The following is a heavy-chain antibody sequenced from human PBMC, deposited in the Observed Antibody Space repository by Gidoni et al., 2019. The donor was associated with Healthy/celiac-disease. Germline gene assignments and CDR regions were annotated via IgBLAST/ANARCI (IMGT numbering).Heavy chain of an antibody. CDR3: ARPPMVRGEYYFDY. CDR1: VYSFTSYW. D-gene: IGHD3-10*01. J-gene: IGHJ4*02. V-gene: IGHV5-51*01. Sequence: EVQLFQSGAEVKKPGESLNISCNGSVYSFTSYWIGWVRQMPGKGLEWMGIIYPGYSDTRYSPSFQGQVTISVDKYISTAYLQWSSLKASDTAMYYCARPPMVRGEYYFDYWGQGTLVTVSS. CDR2: IYPGYSDT.